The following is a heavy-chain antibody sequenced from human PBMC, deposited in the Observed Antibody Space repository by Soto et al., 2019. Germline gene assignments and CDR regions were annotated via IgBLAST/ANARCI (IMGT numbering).Heavy chain of an antibody. CDR2: IRSKANSYAT. D-gene: IGHD2-8*01. CDR1: GFTFSGSA. Sequence: PGGSLRLSCAASGFTFSGSAMHWVRQASGKGPEWVGRIRSKANSYATAYAASVKGRFTISRDDSKNTAYLQMNSLKTEDTAVYYCTSPPMVPGMLLDAFDIWGQGTMVTVSS. J-gene: IGHJ3*02. V-gene: IGHV3-73*01. CDR3: TSPPMVPGMLLDAFDI.